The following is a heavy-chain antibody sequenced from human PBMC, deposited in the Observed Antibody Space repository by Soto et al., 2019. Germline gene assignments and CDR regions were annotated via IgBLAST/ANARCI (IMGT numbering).Heavy chain of an antibody. CDR2: ISYDESTT. J-gene: IGHJ3*01. D-gene: IGHD3-22*01. CDR1: GFSFSRYG. CDR3: SKAMIGSYDSDAFDV. Sequence: GGSLRLSFAASGFSFSRYGIHWVRQAPGKGLEWVAVISYDESTTFYADSVKGRFTISRDNSKNTLFLQMNSLRPEDTAVYYCSKAMIGSYDSDAFDVWGQGTMVTVSS. V-gene: IGHV3-30*18.